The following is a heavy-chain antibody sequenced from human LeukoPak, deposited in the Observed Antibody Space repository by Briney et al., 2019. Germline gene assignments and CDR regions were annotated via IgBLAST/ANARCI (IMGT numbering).Heavy chain of an antibody. CDR1: GGSISSYY. CDR2: IYYSGST. Sequence: SETLSLTCTVSGGSISSYYWSWIRQPPGKGLEWIGYIYYSGSTNYNPSLKSRVTISVDTSKNQFSLKLSSVTAADTAVYYCASRSNYRSYYFDHWGQGTLVTVSS. D-gene: IGHD4-11*01. CDR3: ASRSNYRSYYFDH. J-gene: IGHJ4*02. V-gene: IGHV4-59*01.